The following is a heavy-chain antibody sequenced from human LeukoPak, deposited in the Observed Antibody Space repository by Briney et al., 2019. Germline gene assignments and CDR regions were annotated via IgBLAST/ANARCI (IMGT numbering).Heavy chain of an antibody. CDR1: GGTFSSYA. CDR3: ARGGSDTAMAHEY. Sequence: ASVKVSCKASGGTFSSYAISWVRQAPGQGLEWMGGIIPIFGTANYAQKFQGRVTITADESTSTAYMELSSLRSEDTAVYYCARGGSDTAMAHEYWGQGTLVTVSS. CDR2: IIPIFGTA. D-gene: IGHD5-18*01. V-gene: IGHV1-69*13. J-gene: IGHJ4*02.